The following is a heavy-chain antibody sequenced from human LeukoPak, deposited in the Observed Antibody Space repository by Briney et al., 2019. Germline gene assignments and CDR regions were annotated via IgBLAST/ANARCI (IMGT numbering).Heavy chain of an antibody. CDR2: ISYDGSNK. CDR1: GFTFSSYA. Sequence: GGSLRLSCAASGFTFSSYAMHWVRQAPGKGLEWVAVISYDGSNKYYADSVKGRFTISRDNSKNTLYLQMNSLRAEDAAVYYCAKDRLKYGTSGWDSWGQGILVTVSS. D-gene: IGHD4-23*01. V-gene: IGHV3-30-3*01. J-gene: IGHJ4*02. CDR3: AKDRLKYGTSGWDS.